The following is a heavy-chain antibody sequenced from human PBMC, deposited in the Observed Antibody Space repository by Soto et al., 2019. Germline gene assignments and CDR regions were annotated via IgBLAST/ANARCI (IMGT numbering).Heavy chain of an antibody. Sequence: EVQLLESGGGFIQPGGSLRVSCAASGFTFSSFAMCWVRQAPGKGLEWVSAISASGDSTYHADSVKGRFTISRDNPKNTLYLQMNSLRAEDTAVYYCAKAATYCTSSTCLRPGNPDVWGQGTTVTVSS. CDR3: AKAATYCTSSTCLRPGNPDV. CDR2: ISASGDST. D-gene: IGHD2-2*01. CDR1: GFTFSSFA. V-gene: IGHV3-23*01. J-gene: IGHJ6*02.